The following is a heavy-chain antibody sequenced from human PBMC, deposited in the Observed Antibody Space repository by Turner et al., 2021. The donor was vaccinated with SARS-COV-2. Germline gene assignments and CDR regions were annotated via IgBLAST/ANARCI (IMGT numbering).Heavy chain of an antibody. D-gene: IGHD2-15*01. CDR1: GGSISSYY. V-gene: IGHV4-59*01. J-gene: IGHJ5*02. CDR2: IYYSGST. CDR3: ARGRGGGGSFNNWFDP. Sequence: QVQLQESGPGLVKPSETLSLTCTVSGGSISSYYWSWIRQPPGKGLEWIGYIYYSGSTNYNPSLKSRVSISVDTSKNQFSLKLTSVTAADTAVYYCARGRGGGGSFNNWFDPWGQGTLVIVSS.